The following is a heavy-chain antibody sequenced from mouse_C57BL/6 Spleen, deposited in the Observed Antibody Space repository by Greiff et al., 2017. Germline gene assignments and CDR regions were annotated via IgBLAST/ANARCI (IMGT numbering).Heavy chain of an antibody. CDR1: GYTFTSYW. V-gene: IGHV1-64*01. CDR2: IHPNSGST. J-gene: IGHJ2*01. CDR3: ARPNYYGSSSFDY. D-gene: IGHD1-1*01. Sequence: AQLQQPGAELVKPGASVKLSCKASGYTFTSYWMHWVKQRPGQGLEWIGMIHPNSGSTNYNEKFKSKATLTVDKSSSTAYMQLSSLTSEDSAVYYCARPNYYGSSSFDYWGQGTTLTVSS.